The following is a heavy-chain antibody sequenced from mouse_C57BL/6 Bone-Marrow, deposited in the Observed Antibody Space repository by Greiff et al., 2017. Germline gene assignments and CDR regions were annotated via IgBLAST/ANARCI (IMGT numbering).Heavy chain of an antibody. V-gene: IGHV1-50*01. Sequence: VQLQQPGAELVKPGASVKLSCKASGYTFTSYWMQWVKQRPGQGLEWIGEIDPSDSYTNYNQKFKGKATLTVDTYSSTAYMQLSSLTSEDSAVYYCAREDYGSTFDVWGTGTTVTVSS. CDR3: AREDYGSTFDV. D-gene: IGHD1-1*01. J-gene: IGHJ1*03. CDR1: GYTFTSYW. CDR2: IDPSDSYT.